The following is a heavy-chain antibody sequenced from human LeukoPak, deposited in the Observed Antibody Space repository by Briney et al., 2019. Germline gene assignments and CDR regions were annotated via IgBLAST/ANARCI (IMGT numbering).Heavy chain of an antibody. Sequence: GGSLRLSCAASGFPFSSHWLSWFRQSPGKGLEWVAHISHDGSEKHYVDSVKGRFTISRDNSKNTLYLQMNSLRAEDTAVYYCANENYYGSGSYADHWGQGTLVTVSS. D-gene: IGHD3-10*01. CDR1: GFPFSSHW. CDR3: ANENYYGSGSYADH. J-gene: IGHJ4*02. CDR2: ISHDGSEK. V-gene: IGHV3-7*01.